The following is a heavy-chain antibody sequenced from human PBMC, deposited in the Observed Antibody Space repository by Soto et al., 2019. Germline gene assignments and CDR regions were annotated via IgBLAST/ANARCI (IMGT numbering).Heavy chain of an antibody. CDR3: AGGSLDYPFLFDY. J-gene: IGHJ4*02. CDR2: IWYDGSNK. D-gene: IGHD2-15*01. Sequence: QVQLVESGGGVVQPGRSLRLSCSASGFTFSSYGMHWVRQAPGKGLEWVAVIWYDGSNKYYADSVKGRFTISRDNSKNTLYLQINSLRAEDTAVYYCAGGSLDYPFLFDYWGQGTLVTVSS. CDR1: GFTFSSYG. V-gene: IGHV3-33*01.